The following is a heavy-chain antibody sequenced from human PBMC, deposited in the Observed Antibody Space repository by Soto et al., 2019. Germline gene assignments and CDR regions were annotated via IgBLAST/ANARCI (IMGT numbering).Heavy chain of an antibody. Sequence: QVQLVGSGGGLVKPGGSLRLSCAASGFTFSDYYMSWIRQAPGKGLEWISYISSIGTTIYYADSEGRFTVSRDNVKNSLYLQMNSLRAEDTAVYYCARDPVSATGLGYGMDVWGQGTTVTVSS. J-gene: IGHJ6*02. CDR1: GFTFSDYY. D-gene: IGHD6-19*01. CDR2: ISSIGTTI. CDR3: ARDPVSATGLGYGMDV. V-gene: IGHV3-11*01.